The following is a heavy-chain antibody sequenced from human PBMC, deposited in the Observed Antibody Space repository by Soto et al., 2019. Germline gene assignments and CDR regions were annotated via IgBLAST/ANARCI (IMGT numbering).Heavy chain of an antibody. CDR3: ARDKPRANEMDV. D-gene: IGHD1-1*01. Sequence: VGSLRLSCAASGFTFSSYWMHWVRQAPGKGLVWVSRINSDGSSTSYADSVKGRFTISRDNAKNTLYLQMNSLRAEDTAVYYCARDKPRANEMDVWGKGTTVTVSS. CDR2: INSDGSST. J-gene: IGHJ6*04. V-gene: IGHV3-74*01. CDR1: GFTFSSYW.